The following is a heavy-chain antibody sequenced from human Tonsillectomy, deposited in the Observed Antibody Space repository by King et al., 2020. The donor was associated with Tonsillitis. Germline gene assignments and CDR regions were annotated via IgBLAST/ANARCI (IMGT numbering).Heavy chain of an antibody. CDR2: ISGYSGNT. CDR1: GYTFTNYC. J-gene: IGHJ3*02. Sequence: VQLVQSGPEVKKAGASVKVSFKASGYTFTNYCITWVRQAPGQGLEWMGWISGYSGNTNYAQKLQGRVTVTTETFTSTAYMELRGLRSDDTAVYYCARERGYSSTSWAFDIWGQGTMLIVSS. CDR3: ARERGYSSTSWAFDI. D-gene: IGHD6-13*01. V-gene: IGHV1-18*01.